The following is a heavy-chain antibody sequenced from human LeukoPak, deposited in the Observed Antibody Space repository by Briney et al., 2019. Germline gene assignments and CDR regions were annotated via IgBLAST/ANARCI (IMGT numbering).Heavy chain of an antibody. D-gene: IGHD6-13*01. CDR2: ISWNTGSI. Sequence: PGGSLRLSCAASGFTFSSYAMHWVRQAPGKGLEWVSGISWNTGSIGYADSVKGRFTISRDNAKNSLYLQMNSLRADDTALYYCAKDMESSWSLFDYWGQGILVTVSS. CDR3: AKDMESSWSLFDY. CDR1: GFTFSSYA. J-gene: IGHJ4*02. V-gene: IGHV3-9*01.